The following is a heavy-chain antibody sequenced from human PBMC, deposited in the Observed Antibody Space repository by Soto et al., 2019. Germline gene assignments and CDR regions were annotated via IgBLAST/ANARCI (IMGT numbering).Heavy chain of an antibody. Sequence: GGSLRLSCAASGFTFSSYWMSWVRQAPGKGLEWVANIKQDGSEKYYVDSVKGRFTISRDNAKNSLYLQMNSLRAEDTAVYYCARAPKQEWCMVPCFWFDPWGQGTLVTVSS. CDR3: ARAPKQEWCMVPCFWFDP. CDR2: IKQDGSEK. V-gene: IGHV3-7*01. J-gene: IGHJ5*02. D-gene: IGHD2-8*01. CDR1: GFTFSSYW.